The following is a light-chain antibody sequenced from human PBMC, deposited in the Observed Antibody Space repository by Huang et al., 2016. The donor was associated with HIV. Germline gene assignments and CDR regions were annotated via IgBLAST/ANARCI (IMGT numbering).Light chain of an antibody. Sequence: DIVMVQSPVFLSVTPGEAASITCRSSQSLLHSNGHNYLDWYRQKPGQSPQLLIYLGSTRAAGVPDRFSGSGSGTDCTLKINRVEADDVGVYYCMQGLQSWTFGQGTKVEI. V-gene: IGKV2-28*01. J-gene: IGKJ1*01. CDR2: LGS. CDR3: MQGLQSWT. CDR1: QSLLHSNGHNY.